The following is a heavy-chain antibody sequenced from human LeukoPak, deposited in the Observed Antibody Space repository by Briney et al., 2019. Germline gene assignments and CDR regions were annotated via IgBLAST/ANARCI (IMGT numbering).Heavy chain of an antibody. CDR1: GFTFSSYA. D-gene: IGHD1-26*01. CDR2: VSYDGSNK. J-gene: IGHJ4*02. Sequence: PGRSLRLSCAASGFTFSSYAMHWVRQAPGKGLEWVAVVSYDGSNKYYANSVKGRFTISRDKSKNTLHLQMNSLRAEDTAIYYCARDTSSAVGATLDFWGQGTLVTVSS. V-gene: IGHV3-30*04. CDR3: ARDTSSAVGATLDF.